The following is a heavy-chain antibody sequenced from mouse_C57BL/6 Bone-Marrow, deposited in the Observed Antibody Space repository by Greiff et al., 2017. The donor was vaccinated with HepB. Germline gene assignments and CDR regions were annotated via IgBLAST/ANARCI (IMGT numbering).Heavy chain of an antibody. CDR3: ARRPITTVWYFDV. Sequence: QVQLQQSGPELVKPGASVKLSCKASGYTFTSYDINWVKQRPGQGLEWIGWIYPRDGSTKYNEKFKGKATLTVDTSSSTAYMELHSLTSEDSAVYVCARRPITTVWYFDVWGTGTTVTVSS. CDR2: IYPRDGST. V-gene: IGHV1-85*01. CDR1: GYTFTSYD. D-gene: IGHD1-1*01. J-gene: IGHJ1*03.